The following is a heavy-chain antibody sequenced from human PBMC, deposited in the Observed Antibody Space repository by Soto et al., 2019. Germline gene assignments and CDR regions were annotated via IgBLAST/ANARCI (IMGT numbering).Heavy chain of an antibody. Sequence: ASVKVSCKASGYTFTSYAMHWVRQAPGQRLEWMGWINAGNGNTKYSQKFQGRVTITRDTSASTAYMELSSLRSEDTAVYYCARTLDPWQPYLYYGMDVWGQGTTVTVSS. D-gene: IGHD6-13*01. CDR3: ARTLDPWQPYLYYGMDV. CDR2: INAGNGNT. V-gene: IGHV1-3*01. CDR1: GYTFTSYA. J-gene: IGHJ6*02.